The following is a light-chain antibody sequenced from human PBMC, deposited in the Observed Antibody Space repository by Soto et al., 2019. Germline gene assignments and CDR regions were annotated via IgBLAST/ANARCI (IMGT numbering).Light chain of an antibody. CDR2: DAS. Sequence: EIVVTQSPATLSVSLGETATLSCRSSQTLSKDLGWYQQKPGQAPRLLISDASKRHPGVPARFSGSGSGTDFTLTISGLQPEDVAIYYCQQRYNWPVSFGGGTRVEIK. CDR3: QQRYNWPVS. V-gene: IGKV3-11*01. J-gene: IGKJ4*01. CDR1: QTLSKD.